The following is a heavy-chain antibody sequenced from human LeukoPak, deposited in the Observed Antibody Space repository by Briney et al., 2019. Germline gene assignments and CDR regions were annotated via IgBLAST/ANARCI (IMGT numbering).Heavy chain of an antibody. V-gene: IGHV4-59*01. J-gene: IGHJ4*02. CDR1: GGSISSYY. D-gene: IGHD6-19*01. CDR2: IYYSGST. Sequence: SETLYLTCTVSGGSISSYYWSWIRQPPGKGLEWIGYIYYSGSTNYNPSLKSRVTISVDTSKNQFSLKLSSVTAADTAVYYCARVSYSSGWYDDYFDYWGQGTLVTVSS. CDR3: ARVSYSSGWYDDYFDY.